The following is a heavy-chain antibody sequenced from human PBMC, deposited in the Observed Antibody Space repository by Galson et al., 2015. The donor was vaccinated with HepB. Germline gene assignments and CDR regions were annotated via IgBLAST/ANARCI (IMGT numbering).Heavy chain of an antibody. D-gene: IGHD6-25*01. J-gene: IGHJ3*02. V-gene: IGHV3-21*01. Sequence: SLRLSCAASGFTFSSYSMNWVRQAPGKGLEWVSSISSSSSYIYYADSVKGRFTISRDNAKNSLYLQMNSLRAEDTAVYYCARARPGGAFDIWGQGTMVTVSS. CDR1: GFTFSSYS. CDR2: ISSSSSYI. CDR3: ARARPGGAFDI.